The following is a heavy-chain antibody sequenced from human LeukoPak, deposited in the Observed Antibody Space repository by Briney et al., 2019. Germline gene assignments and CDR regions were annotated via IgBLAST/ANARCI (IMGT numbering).Heavy chain of an antibody. CDR2: ISISGVST. J-gene: IGHJ4*02. CDR1: GFTFSNFA. Sequence: GGSLRPSCASSGFTFSNFAMRWVRPAAGRGLEWVSGISISGVSTYYAEFVKGRFTVSRDNSKNTLYLQMSSLRAEDTAVYYCAKGLESSIWYTLIDYWGEGTLVTVSS. D-gene: IGHD6-13*01. CDR3: AKGLESSIWYTLIDY. V-gene: IGHV3-23*01.